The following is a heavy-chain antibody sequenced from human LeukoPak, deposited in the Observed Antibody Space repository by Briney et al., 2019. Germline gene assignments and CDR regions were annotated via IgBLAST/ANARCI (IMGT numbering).Heavy chain of an antibody. V-gene: IGHV4-39*01. CDR1: GGSISSSSYY. J-gene: IGHJ5*02. CDR2: IYYSGST. D-gene: IGHD3-10*01. Sequence: SETLSLTCTVSGGSISSSSYYWGWIRQPPGKGLEWIGSIYYSGSTYYNPSLKSRVTISVDTSKNQFSLKLSSVTAADTAVYYCARGVEVRGVPYDWFDPWGQGTLVTVSS. CDR3: ARGVEVRGVPYDWFDP.